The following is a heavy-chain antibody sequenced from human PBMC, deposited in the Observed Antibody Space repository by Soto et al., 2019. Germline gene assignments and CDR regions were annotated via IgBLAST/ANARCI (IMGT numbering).Heavy chain of an antibody. CDR3: ARVGAYQLRNHGFDY. CDR2: IYPGDSDT. CDR1: GYSFTSNW. D-gene: IGHD2-2*01. J-gene: IGHJ4*02. V-gene: IGHV5-51*01. Sequence: PGESLKISCKGSGYSFTSNWIGWVRQMPGKGLEWMGIIYPGDSDTRYSPSFQGQVTISADKSISTAYLQWSSLKASDTAMYYCARVGAYQLRNHGFDYWGQGTLVTVSS.